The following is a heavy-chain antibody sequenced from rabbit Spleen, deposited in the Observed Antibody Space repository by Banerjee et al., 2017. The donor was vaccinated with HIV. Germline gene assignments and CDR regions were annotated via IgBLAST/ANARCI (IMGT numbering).Heavy chain of an antibody. D-gene: IGHD8-1*01. V-gene: IGHV1S40*01. J-gene: IGHJ6*01. CDR2: VDGGISAST. CDR3: ARDSGSSFSSYGMDL. Sequence: QSLEESGGDLVKPGASLTLSCTASGFSFTNNHYLCWVRQPPGKGLEWIACVDGGISASTYFASWAKGRFTISKTSSTTVTLQVTSLTAADTATYFCARDSGSSFSSYGMDLWGQGTLVTVS. CDR1: GFSFTNNHY.